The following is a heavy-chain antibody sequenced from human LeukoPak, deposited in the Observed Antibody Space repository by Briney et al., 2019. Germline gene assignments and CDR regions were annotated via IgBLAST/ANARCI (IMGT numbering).Heavy chain of an antibody. CDR1: GYSFTSYW. CDR2: IYPGDSDT. CDR3: ARRGSCSSTSCSDAFDI. Sequence: GESLKISCKASGYSFTSYWIAWVRQMPGKGLEWMGIIYPGDSDTRYSPSFQGQVTISADKSVNTAYLQWSSLKASDTAMYYCARRGSCSSTSCSDAFDIWGQGTMVTVSS. J-gene: IGHJ3*02. V-gene: IGHV5-51*01. D-gene: IGHD2-2*01.